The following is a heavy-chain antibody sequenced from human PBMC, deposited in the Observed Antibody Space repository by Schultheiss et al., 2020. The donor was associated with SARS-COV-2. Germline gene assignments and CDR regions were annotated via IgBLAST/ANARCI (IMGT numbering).Heavy chain of an antibody. CDR2: IKQDGSEK. CDR1: GFTVTSNS. D-gene: IGHD5-18*01. CDR3: ARGRRTAMVTSHDAFDI. Sequence: GGSLRLSCAASGFTVTSNSMTWVRQAPGKGLEWVANIKQDGSEKYYVDSVKGRFTISRDNAKNSLYLQMNSLRAGDTAVYYCARGRRTAMVTSHDAFDIWGQGTMVTVSS. J-gene: IGHJ3*02. V-gene: IGHV3-7*01.